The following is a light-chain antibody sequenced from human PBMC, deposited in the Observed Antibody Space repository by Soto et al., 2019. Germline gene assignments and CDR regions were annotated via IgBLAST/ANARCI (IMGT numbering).Light chain of an antibody. Sequence: AIHLTQSPSSLSASVGDRVTITCRASQAIGSALAWYQQRPGRSPKLLIYDVSILESGVPSRFAGSGSGADLTLTISGLQPEDIATYYCQQFRIPLTFGAGTKVNIK. CDR1: QAIGSA. J-gene: IGKJ4*01. CDR3: QQFRIPLT. V-gene: IGKV1-13*02. CDR2: DVS.